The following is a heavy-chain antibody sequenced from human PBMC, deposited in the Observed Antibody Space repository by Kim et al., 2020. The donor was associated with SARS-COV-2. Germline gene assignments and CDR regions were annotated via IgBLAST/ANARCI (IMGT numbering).Heavy chain of an antibody. CDR2: INAVGGRT. V-gene: IGHV3-43*02. CDR1: GFIFNGYA. D-gene: IGHD3-22*01. CDR3: AKVYFYDRSSYYAEDSDYVFIYRDL. J-gene: IGHJ6*03. Sequence: GGSLRLSCAASGFIFNGYAMHWVRQAPGKRLEWVSLINAVGGRTYYADSVKGRFTISRDNRKNSLFLQMNSLEPDDTALYFCAKVYFYDRSSYYAEDSDYVFIYRDLGGKRPAVTLS.